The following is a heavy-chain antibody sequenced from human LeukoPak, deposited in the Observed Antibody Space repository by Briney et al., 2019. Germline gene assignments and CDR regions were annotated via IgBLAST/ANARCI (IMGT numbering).Heavy chain of an antibody. V-gene: IGHV4-61*01. CDR2: IYYSGST. D-gene: IGHD2-15*01. CDR3: ARAGVVVAATDY. J-gene: IGHJ4*02. Sequence: SETLSLTCTVSGGSVSSGSYYWSWIRQPPGKGLEWIGYIYYSGSTNYNPSLKSRVTISVDTSKNQFSQKLSSVTAADTAVYYCARAGVVVAATDYWGQGTLVTVSS. CDR1: GGSVSSGSYY.